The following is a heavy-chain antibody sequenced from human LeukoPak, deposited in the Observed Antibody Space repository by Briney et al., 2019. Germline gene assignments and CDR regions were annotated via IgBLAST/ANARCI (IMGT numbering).Heavy chain of an antibody. D-gene: IGHD6-13*01. CDR2: IHDSGST. CDR3: ARVVAAAGNNWFDP. Sequence: SETLSLTCAVSGGSISSGGYSWSWIRQTPGKGLEWIAYIHDSGSTYYNPSLKSRVSISIDTSKNQFSLKLNSVTAADTAVYYCARVVAAAGNNWFDPWGQGTLVTVSS. V-gene: IGHV4-30-4*07. CDR1: GGSISSGGYS. J-gene: IGHJ5*02.